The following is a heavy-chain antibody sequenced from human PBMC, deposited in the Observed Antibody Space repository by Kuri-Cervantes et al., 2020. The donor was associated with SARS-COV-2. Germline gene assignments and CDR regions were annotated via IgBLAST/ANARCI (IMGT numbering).Heavy chain of an antibody. CDR3: ARDDYDFWSGLPYYMDV. J-gene: IGHJ6*03. Sequence: GESLKISCAASGFTFSSYSMSWVRQAPGKGLEWVSSISGGSTYYADSRKGRFTISRDNAKNSLYLQMNSLRAEDTAVYYCARDDYDFWSGLPYYMDVWGKGTTVTVSS. CDR1: GFTFSSYS. D-gene: IGHD3-3*01. V-gene: IGHV3-38-3*01. CDR2: ISGGST.